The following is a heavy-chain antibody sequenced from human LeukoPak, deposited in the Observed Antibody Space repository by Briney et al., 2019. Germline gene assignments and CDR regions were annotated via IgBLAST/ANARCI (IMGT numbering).Heavy chain of an antibody. J-gene: IGHJ4*02. Sequence: GGSLRLSCAASGFTFSSYAMNWVRQAPGKGLEWVSGISGSGTTYYADSVKGRFTISRDNSKNTLFLKMNSLRADDTAVYFCAKDPFGYGSGSPRYFDFWGQGTLVTVSS. CDR2: ISGSGTT. CDR3: AKDPFGYGSGSPRYFDF. V-gene: IGHV3-23*01. CDR1: GFTFSSYA. D-gene: IGHD3-10*01.